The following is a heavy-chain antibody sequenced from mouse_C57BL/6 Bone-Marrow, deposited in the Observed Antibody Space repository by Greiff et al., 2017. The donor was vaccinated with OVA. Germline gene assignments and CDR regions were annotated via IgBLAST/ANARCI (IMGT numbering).Heavy chain of an antibody. Sequence: LQQSGAELVRPGASVKLSCTASGFNIKDDYMHWVKQRPEQGLEWIGWIDPENGDTEYASKFQGKATITADTSSNTAYLQLSSLTSEDTAVYYCTKGSRDLDYWGQGTTLTVSS. J-gene: IGHJ2*01. D-gene: IGHD1-1*01. V-gene: IGHV14-4*01. CDR2: IDPENGDT. CDR3: TKGSRDLDY. CDR1: GFNIKDDY.